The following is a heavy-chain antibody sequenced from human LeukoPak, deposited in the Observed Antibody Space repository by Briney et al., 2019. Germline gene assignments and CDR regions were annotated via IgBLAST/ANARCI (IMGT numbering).Heavy chain of an antibody. CDR2: ISAYNGNT. D-gene: IGHD3-22*01. Sequence: ASVKVSCKASGYTFTSNGISWARQAPGQGLEWMGWISAYNGNTDYEQKLQGRVTMTTDTSTSTAYMGLRSLRSDDTAVYYCASLKNSYDSSGYLVTDAFDIWGQGTMVTVSS. J-gene: IGHJ3*02. CDR1: GYTFTSNG. V-gene: IGHV1-18*01. CDR3: ASLKNSYDSSGYLVTDAFDI.